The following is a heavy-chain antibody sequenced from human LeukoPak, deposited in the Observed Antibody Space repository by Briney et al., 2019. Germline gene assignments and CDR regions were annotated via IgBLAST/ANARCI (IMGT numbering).Heavy chain of an antibody. D-gene: IGHD3-22*01. CDR3: ARAPSSSGYAFWYFDL. V-gene: IGHV3-48*04. CDR1: GFTFSSYS. CDR2: ISSSGSTI. J-gene: IGHJ2*01. Sequence: GGSLRLSCAASGFTFSSYSMNWVRQAPGKGLEWVSYISSSGSTIYYADSVKGRFTISRDNAKNSLYLQMNSLRAEDTAVYYCARAPSSSGYAFWYFDLWGRGTLVTVSS.